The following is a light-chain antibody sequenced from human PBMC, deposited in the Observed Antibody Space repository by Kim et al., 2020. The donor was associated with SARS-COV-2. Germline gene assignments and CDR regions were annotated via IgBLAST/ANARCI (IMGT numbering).Light chain of an antibody. J-gene: IGKJ2*01. CDR2: WAS. CDR3: QQYYSTPPT. Sequence: DIVMTQSPDSLAVSLGERATINCKSSQSVLYTSNNKNYLAWYQQTPGQPPKLLVYWASTRESGVPDRFSGSGSGTDFTLTISGLQAEDVAVYYCQQYYSTPPTFGQGTKLEI. V-gene: IGKV4-1*01. CDR1: QSVLYTSNNKNY.